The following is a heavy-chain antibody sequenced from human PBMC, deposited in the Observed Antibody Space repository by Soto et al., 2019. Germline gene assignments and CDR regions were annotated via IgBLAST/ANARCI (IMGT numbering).Heavy chain of an antibody. J-gene: IGHJ6*02. CDR3: ARDLHRGMDV. D-gene: IGHD3-16*02. CDR1: GFTFSSYS. Sequence: EVQLVESGGGLVKPGGSLRLSCAASGFTFSSYSLNWVRQAPGKGLEWVSSISGSGNYVFYADSAKGRFTISRDNAKNSLYLQMNSLRAEDTAVYYCARDLHRGMDVWGQGTPVTVSS. V-gene: IGHV3-21*01. CDR2: ISGSGNYV.